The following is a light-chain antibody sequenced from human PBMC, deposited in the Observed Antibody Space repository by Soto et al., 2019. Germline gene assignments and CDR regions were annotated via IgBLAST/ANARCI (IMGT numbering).Light chain of an antibody. CDR3: QVWDISSDHPVL. CDR1: NIGSKS. CDR2: DDS. Sequence: SYELTQPPSVSVAPGQTARITCGGHNIGSKSVHWYQQKPGQAPVLVVYDDSDRPSGIPERFSGSNSGNTATLTISRVEAGDEADYYCQVWDISSDHPVLFGGGTKVTVL. J-gene: IGLJ2*01. V-gene: IGLV3-21*02.